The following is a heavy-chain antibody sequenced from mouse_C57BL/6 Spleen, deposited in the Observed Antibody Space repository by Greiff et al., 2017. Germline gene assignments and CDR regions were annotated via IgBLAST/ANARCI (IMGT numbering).Heavy chain of an antibody. J-gene: IGHJ2*01. V-gene: IGHV1-64*01. CDR2: IHPNSGST. CDR3: ARDYYGSSPHFDY. CDR1: GYTFTSYW. Sequence: VQLQQPGAELVKPGASVKLSCKASGYTFTSYWMHWVKQRPGQGLEWIGMIHPNSGSTNYNEKFKSKATLTVDKSSSTAYMQLSSLTSEDSAVYYCARDYYGSSPHFDYWGQGTTLTVSS. D-gene: IGHD1-1*01.